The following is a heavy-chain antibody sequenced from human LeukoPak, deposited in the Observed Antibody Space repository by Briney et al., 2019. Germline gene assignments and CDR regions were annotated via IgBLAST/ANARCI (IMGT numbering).Heavy chain of an antibody. CDR3: VKDGGYCSSTSCYTVPAQH. J-gene: IGHJ1*01. V-gene: IGHV3-23*01. D-gene: IGHD2-2*02. CDR2: ISGSGGST. CDR1: GFTFKSYA. Sequence: GGSLRLSCAASGFTFKSYAMSWVRQAPGKGLEWVSAISGSGGSTYYADSVKGRFTTSRDNSKYTLYLQMNSLRAEDTAVYYCVKDGGYCSSTSCYTVPAQHWGQGTLVTVSS.